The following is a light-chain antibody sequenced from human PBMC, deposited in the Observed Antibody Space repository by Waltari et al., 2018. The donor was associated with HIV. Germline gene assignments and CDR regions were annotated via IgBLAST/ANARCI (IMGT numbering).Light chain of an antibody. Sequence: DLPMTQSPSTLSASVGDRVTITCRASQSISSWLAWYQQKPGKAPKLLIYKASSLESGVPSRFSGSGSGTEFTLTISSLQPDDFATYYCQQYTRTFGQGTKVEIK. J-gene: IGKJ1*01. CDR1: QSISSW. CDR3: QQYTRT. V-gene: IGKV1-5*03. CDR2: KAS.